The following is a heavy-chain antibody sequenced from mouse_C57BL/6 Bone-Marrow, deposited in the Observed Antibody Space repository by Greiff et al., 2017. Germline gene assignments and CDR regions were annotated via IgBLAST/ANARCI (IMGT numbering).Heavy chain of an antibody. CDR2: ISDGGSYT. Sequence: EVQGVESGGGLVKPGGSLKLSCAASGFTFSSYAMSWVRQTPEKRLEWVATISDGGSYTYYPDNVKGRFTISRDNAKNNLYLQMSHLKTEDTAMYYCARDWGLRRSFAYWGQGTLVTVSA. V-gene: IGHV5-4*01. J-gene: IGHJ3*01. CDR3: ARDWGLRRSFAY. CDR1: GFTFSSYA. D-gene: IGHD2-4*01.